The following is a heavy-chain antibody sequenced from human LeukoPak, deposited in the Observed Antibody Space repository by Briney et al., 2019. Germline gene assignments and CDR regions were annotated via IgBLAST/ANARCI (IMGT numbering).Heavy chain of an antibody. CDR2: IWYDGSNK. Sequence: GRSLRLSCAASGFTFSNYGMHWVRQAPGKGLEWVAIIWYDGSNKYHADSVKGRFTISRDNSKNTLYLQMNSLRAEDTAVYYCARQRAGFTVTTSDYWGQGTLVTVSS. J-gene: IGHJ4*02. V-gene: IGHV3-33*01. D-gene: IGHD4-17*01. CDR3: ARQRAGFTVTTSDY. CDR1: GFTFSNYG.